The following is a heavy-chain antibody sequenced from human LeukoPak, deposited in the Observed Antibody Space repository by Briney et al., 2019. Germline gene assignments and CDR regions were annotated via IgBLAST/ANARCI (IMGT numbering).Heavy chain of an antibody. CDR1: GGSISSSSYY. CDR2: IYYSGST. CDR3: ATNYYDSSGYFYYFDY. D-gene: IGHD3-22*01. Sequence: SETLSLTCTVSGGSISSSSYYWGWIRQPPGKGLEWIGSIYYSGSTYYNPSLKSRVTISVDTSKNQFSLKLSSVTAADTAVYYCATNYYDSSGYFYYFDYWGQGTLVTVSS. V-gene: IGHV4-39*07. J-gene: IGHJ4*02.